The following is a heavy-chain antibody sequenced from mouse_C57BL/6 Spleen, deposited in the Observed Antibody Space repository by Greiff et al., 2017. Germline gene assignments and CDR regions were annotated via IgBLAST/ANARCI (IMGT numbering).Heavy chain of an antibody. Sequence: QVQLQQPGAELVKPGASVKVSCKASGYTFTSYWMHWVKQRPGQGLEWIGRIHPSDSDTNYNQKFKGKATLTVDKSSSTAYMQLSSLTSEDSAFYYCAISAYDDYDVLDWYFDVWGTGTTVTVSS. CDR3: AISAYDDYDVLDWYFDV. D-gene: IGHD2-4*01. V-gene: IGHV1-74*01. CDR1: GYTFTSYW. J-gene: IGHJ1*03. CDR2: IHPSDSDT.